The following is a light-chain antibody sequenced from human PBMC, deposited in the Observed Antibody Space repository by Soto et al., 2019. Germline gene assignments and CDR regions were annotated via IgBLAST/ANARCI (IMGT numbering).Light chain of an antibody. V-gene: IGLV2-14*01. CDR1: SSDVGGYKY. J-gene: IGLJ2*01. CDR2: EVS. CDR3: TSYTSSSSVL. Sequence: QSALTQPASVSGSPGQSITISCTGTSSDVGGYKYVSWYQQNPGKAPKLMIYEVSNRPSGVSNRFSGSKSGNTASLTISGLQADDEADYYCTSYTSSSSVLFGGGTKLTVL.